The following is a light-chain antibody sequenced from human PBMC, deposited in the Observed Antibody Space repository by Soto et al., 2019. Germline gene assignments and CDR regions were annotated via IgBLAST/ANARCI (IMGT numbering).Light chain of an antibody. J-gene: IGKJ4*01. CDR2: DVS. V-gene: IGKV3-11*01. CDR3: QRYNNWPLT. CDR1: QSVGNF. Sequence: EIVLTQSPATLSLSPRARATLSCRASQSVGNFLTWYQQKPGQAPRLLISDVSKRATGIPARFSGSGSGTDFTLTIMKLEPEDFAVYYCQRYNNWPLTFGGGTKVESK.